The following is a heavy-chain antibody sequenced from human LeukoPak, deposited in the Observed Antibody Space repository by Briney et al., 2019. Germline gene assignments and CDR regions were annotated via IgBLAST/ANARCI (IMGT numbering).Heavy chain of an antibody. D-gene: IGHD3-22*01. J-gene: IGHJ4*02. Sequence: GGFLRLSCAASGFTFSSYWMHWVRQAPGKGLVWVSRINTDGSSTNYADSVKGRFTISRDNAKNTLYLQMNSLGAEDTAVYYCSSRGSGSYTGREYWGQGTLVTVSS. CDR1: GFTFSSYW. CDR2: INTDGSST. CDR3: SSRGSGSYTGREY. V-gene: IGHV3-74*01.